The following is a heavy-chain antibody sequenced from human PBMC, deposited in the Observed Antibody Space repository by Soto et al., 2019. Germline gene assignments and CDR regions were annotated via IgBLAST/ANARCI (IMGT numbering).Heavy chain of an antibody. J-gene: IGHJ4*02. Sequence: EVQLVESGGGLVQPGGSLRLSCAASGFTFSDYSMTWVRQAPGKGLEWISYISSSGTTIFYADSVRGRFTFSRHNATNSLHLQMNSLRAEDTAVYYCARDGYNLFDYWGQGTLVTGSS. CDR3: ARDGYNLFDY. V-gene: IGHV3-48*01. CDR2: ISSSGTTI. D-gene: IGHD5-12*01. CDR1: GFTFSDYS.